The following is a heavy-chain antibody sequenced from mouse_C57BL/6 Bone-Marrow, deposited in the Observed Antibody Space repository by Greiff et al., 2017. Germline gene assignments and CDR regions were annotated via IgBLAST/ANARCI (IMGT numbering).Heavy chain of an antibody. Sequence: EVQLQQSGPELVKPGASVKISCKASGYTFTDYYMNWVKQSPGKSLEWIGDINPNDGGTSYNQKFKGKATLTVAKSSSTAYMELRSLTSEESAIXYCAGWGLFSTVVATGARDDWGQGTSVTVSS. J-gene: IGHJ4*01. D-gene: IGHD1-1*01. CDR3: AGWGLFSTVVATGARDD. CDR2: INPNDGGT. CDR1: GYTFTDYY. V-gene: IGHV1-26*01.